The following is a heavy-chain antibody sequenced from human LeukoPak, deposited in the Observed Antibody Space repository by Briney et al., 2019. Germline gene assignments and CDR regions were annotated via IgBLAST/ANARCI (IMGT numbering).Heavy chain of an antibody. CDR3: ASYGEYYYDSSGYYRLLDY. Sequence: SETLSLTCTVSGYSISSGYYWARIRQPPGKGLEWIGSTYHSGSTYYNPSLGSRLTISADTSKNQFCLRLNSVTAADTAVYYCASYGEYYYDSSGYYRLLDYWGQGTLVTVSS. V-gene: IGHV4-38-2*02. D-gene: IGHD3-22*01. J-gene: IGHJ4*02. CDR2: TYHSGST. CDR1: GYSISSGYY.